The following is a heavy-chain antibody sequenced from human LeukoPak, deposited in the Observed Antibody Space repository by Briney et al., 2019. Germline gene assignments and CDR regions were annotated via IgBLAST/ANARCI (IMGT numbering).Heavy chain of an antibody. J-gene: IGHJ5*02. V-gene: IGHV3-30-3*01. CDR2: ISYDGSNK. CDR1: GFTFSSYA. Sequence: GGSLRLSCAASGFTFSSYAMHWVRQAPGKGLEWVAVISYDGSNKYYADSVKGRFTISRDNSKNTLFLQMNGLRAEDTAVYYCAKALTTLTTVWDLWGQGTLVTVSS. D-gene: IGHD4-11*01. CDR3: AKALTTLTTVWDL.